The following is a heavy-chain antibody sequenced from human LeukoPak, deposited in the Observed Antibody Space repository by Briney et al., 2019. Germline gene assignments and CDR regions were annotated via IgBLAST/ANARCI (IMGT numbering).Heavy chain of an antibody. V-gene: IGHV3-23*01. CDR1: GFTFSSYA. J-gene: IGHJ3*02. D-gene: IGHD2-15*01. CDR3: AKDRVYCSGGSCYPVKDAFDI. Sequence: GGSLRLSCAASGFTFSSYAMSWVRQAPGKGLEWVSAISGSGGSTYYADSVKGWFTISRDNSKNTLYLQMNSLRAEDTAVYYCAKDRVYCSGGSCYPVKDAFDIWGQGTMVTVSS. CDR2: ISGSGGST.